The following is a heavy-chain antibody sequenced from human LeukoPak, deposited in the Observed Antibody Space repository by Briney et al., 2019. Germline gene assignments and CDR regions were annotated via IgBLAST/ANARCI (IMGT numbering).Heavy chain of an antibody. CDR3: AKDGGLWVSAHWGDS. CDR2: ITTSDGNT. D-gene: IGHD7-27*01. J-gene: IGHJ4*02. V-gene: IGHV3-23*01. Sequence: GGSLRLSCAASGFNFANHATSWVRQTPGKGLEWVSTITTSDGNTYYADSVKGRFTVSRDNSKNTLFLQMNSLRAEDTAVYYCAKDGGLWVSAHWGDSWGRGTLDTVSS. CDR1: GFNFANHA.